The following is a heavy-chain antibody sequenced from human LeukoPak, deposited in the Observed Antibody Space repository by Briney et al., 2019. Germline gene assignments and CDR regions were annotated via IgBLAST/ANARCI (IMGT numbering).Heavy chain of an antibody. CDR1: GFTFSSYA. CDR2: ISYDGSNK. J-gene: IGHJ4*02. CDR3: AKTLWGGYGSGSYYVDY. D-gene: IGHD3-10*01. V-gene: IGHV3-30-3*02. Sequence: GRSLRLSCAASGFTFSSYAMHWVRQAPGKGLEWVAVISYDGSNKYYADSVKGRFTISRDNSKNTLYLQMNSLRAEDTAVYYCAKTLWGGYGSGSYYVDYWGQGTLVTVSS.